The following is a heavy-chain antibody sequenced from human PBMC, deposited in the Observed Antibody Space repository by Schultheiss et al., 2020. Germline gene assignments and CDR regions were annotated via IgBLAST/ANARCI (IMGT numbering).Heavy chain of an antibody. Sequence: ASVKVSCKASGYTFTSYDINWVRQATGQGLEWMGWMNPNSGGTNYAQKFQGRVTMTRDTSISTAYMELSRLRSDDTAVYYCARDPPLGYYDSSGYYYAWYYYGMDVWGQGTTVTVSS. D-gene: IGHD3-22*01. V-gene: IGHV1-2*02. CDR2: MNPNSGGT. CDR3: ARDPPLGYYDSSGYYYAWYYYGMDV. J-gene: IGHJ6*02. CDR1: GYTFTSYD.